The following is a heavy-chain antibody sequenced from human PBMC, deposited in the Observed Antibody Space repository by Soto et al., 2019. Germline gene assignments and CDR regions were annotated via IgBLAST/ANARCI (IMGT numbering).Heavy chain of an antibody. CDR3: ARGKWMEENYYYHGMDV. J-gene: IGHJ6*02. Sequence: ASVKVSCKASGYSFSTYSMHWVRQAPGQGLEWMGWINGANGNTRYSQRFKDRVSISRDTPASTGYMELSSLRSEDTAVYYCARGKWMEENYYYHGMDVCGPATTVTGSS. D-gene: IGHD1-1*01. V-gene: IGHV1-3*01. CDR1: GYSFSTYS. CDR2: INGANGNT.